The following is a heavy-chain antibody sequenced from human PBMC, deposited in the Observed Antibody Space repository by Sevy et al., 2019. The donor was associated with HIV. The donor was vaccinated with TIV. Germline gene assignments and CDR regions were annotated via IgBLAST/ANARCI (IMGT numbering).Heavy chain of an antibody. CDR3: ARRKRGRYYDSSGYWPFDY. Sequence: GGSLRLSCAASGFTVSSNCMSWVRQAPGKGLEWVSVIYSGGSTYYADSVKGRFTISRDNSKNTLYLQMNSLRAEDTAVYYCARRKRGRYYDSSGYWPFDYWGQGTLVTVSS. CDR1: GFTVSSNC. J-gene: IGHJ4*02. V-gene: IGHV3-53*01. D-gene: IGHD3-22*01. CDR2: IYSGGST.